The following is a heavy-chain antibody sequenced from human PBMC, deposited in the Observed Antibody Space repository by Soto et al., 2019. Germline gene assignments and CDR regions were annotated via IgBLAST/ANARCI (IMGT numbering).Heavy chain of an antibody. Sequence: SVKVSCKASGYTFTSYGISWVRQAPGQGLEWMGGIIPIFGTANYAQKFQGRVTITADESTSTAYMELSSLRSEDTAVYYCASNPIMIPRYGMDVWGQGTTVTVSS. CDR1: GYTFTSYG. D-gene: IGHD3-22*01. J-gene: IGHJ6*02. CDR3: ASNPIMIPRYGMDV. CDR2: IIPIFGTA. V-gene: IGHV1-69*13.